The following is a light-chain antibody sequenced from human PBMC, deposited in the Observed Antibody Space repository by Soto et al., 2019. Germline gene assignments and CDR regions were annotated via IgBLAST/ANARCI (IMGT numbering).Light chain of an antibody. CDR2: SAS. CDR1: QSVLYSSNNKNY. Sequence: DIVMTQSPDSLAVSLGERATINCKSSQSVLYSSNNKNYLAWYQQKPGQPPKLLIFSASSRKSGVPDRFSGSGSGTDFTLTISSLQAEDVAVYYCQQYYSTPRTFGQGTKVEIK. CDR3: QQYYSTPRT. V-gene: IGKV4-1*01. J-gene: IGKJ1*01.